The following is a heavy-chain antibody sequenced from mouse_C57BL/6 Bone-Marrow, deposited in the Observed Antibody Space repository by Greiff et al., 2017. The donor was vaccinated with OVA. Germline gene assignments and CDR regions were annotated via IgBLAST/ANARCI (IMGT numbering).Heavy chain of an antibody. D-gene: IGHD1-1*01. CDR1: GFTFSSYA. V-gene: IGHV5-4*03. CDR2: ISDGGSYT. J-gene: IGHJ2*01. Sequence: EVKLMESGGGLVKPGGSLKLSCAASGFTFSSYAMSWVRQTPEKRLEWVATISDGGSYTYYPDNVKGRFTISRDNAKNNLYLQMSHLKSEDTAMYYCARADYYGSSYGVDYWGQGTTLTVSS. CDR3: ARADYYGSSYGVDY.